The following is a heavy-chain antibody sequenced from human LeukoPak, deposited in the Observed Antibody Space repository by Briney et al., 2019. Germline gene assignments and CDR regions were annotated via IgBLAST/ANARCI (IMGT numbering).Heavy chain of an antibody. V-gene: IGHV2-70*11. CDR2: VDWDDDK. J-gene: IGHJ5*02. D-gene: IGHD1-1*01. CDR3: ARIRATTGGTWFDP. CDR1: GFSLSTSGMC. Sequence: SGPALVKPTQTLTLTCTFSGFSLSTSGMCVSWIRQPPGKALEWLARVDWDDDKYYSTSLKTRLTISKDTSKNQVVLTMTNMDPVDTATYYCARIRATTGGTWFDPWGQGTLVTVSS.